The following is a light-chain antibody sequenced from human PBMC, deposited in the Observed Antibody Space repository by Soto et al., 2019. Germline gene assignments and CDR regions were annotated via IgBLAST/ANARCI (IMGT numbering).Light chain of an antibody. CDR1: QSISTY. V-gene: IGKV1-5*03. CDR3: QQYKDYTYT. J-gene: IGKJ5*01. Sequence: DIQMTQSPSTVSASVGDRVTITCRASQSISTYLAWYQQKPGKAPKLLIYKASSIESGVPSRFSGSGSGTDFTLTISSLQPEDFATYYCQQYKDYTYTFGQGTRLEIK. CDR2: KAS.